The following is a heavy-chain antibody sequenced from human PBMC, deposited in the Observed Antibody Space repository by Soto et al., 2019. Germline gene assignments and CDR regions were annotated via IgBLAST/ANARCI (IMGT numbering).Heavy chain of an antibody. CDR1: GDSISSYY. Sequence: QVQLQESGPGLVKPSETLSLTCAVSGDSISSYYCMWIRQPPGKGLESIGYLYYGRSANYNPSLQXRFTGSXXTSTNQCSLTLSSMTAADTAVYYCALRSMAVVPEYWGQGTLVTVSS. J-gene: IGHJ4*02. V-gene: IGHV4-59*01. CDR2: LYYGRSA. D-gene: IGHD3-22*01. CDR3: ALRSMAVVPEY.